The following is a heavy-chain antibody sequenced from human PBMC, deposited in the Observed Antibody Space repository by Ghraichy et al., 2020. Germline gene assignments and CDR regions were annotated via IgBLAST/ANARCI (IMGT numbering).Heavy chain of an antibody. J-gene: IGHJ4*02. Sequence: TLSLTCTVSGASVSSGSDYWNWVRQPPGKGLEWIGSIYSTGSTDYNPSLKSRVTISVDTSKIRFSLKLTSVTAADTAVYYCARAKWPQRASFDSWGQGTLITVSS. V-gene: IGHV4-61*03. CDR1: GASVSSGSDY. CDR3: ARAKWPQRASFDS. CDR2: IYSTGST. D-gene: IGHD5-12*01.